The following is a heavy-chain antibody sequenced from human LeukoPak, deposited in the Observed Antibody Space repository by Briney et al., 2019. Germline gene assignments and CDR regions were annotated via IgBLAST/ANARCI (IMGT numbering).Heavy chain of an antibody. V-gene: IGHV4-59*01. CDR3: ARDTYYYDSSGYYYSAFDI. CDR2: IYYSGST. Sequence: SETLSLTCTVSGGSISSYYWSWIRQPPGKGLEWIGYIYYSGSTNYNPSLQSRVTISVDTSKNQLSLKLSSVTAADTAVYYCARDTYYYDSSGYYYSAFDIWGQGTMVTVSS. J-gene: IGHJ3*02. CDR1: GGSISSYY. D-gene: IGHD3-22*01.